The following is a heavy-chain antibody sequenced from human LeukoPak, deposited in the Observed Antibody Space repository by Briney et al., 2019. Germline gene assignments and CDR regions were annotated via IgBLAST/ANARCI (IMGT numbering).Heavy chain of an antibody. CDR3: ARVRGYSSSWYRAGYYYYYMDV. CDR2: IYYSGST. Sequence: SETLSLTCTVSGGSISSYYWSWIRQPPGKGLEWIGYIYYSGSTYYNPSLKSRVTISVDTSKNQFSLKLSSVTAADTAVYYCARVRGYSSSWYRAGYYYYYMDVWGKGTTVTVSS. J-gene: IGHJ6*03. CDR1: GGSISSYY. D-gene: IGHD6-13*01. V-gene: IGHV4-59*12.